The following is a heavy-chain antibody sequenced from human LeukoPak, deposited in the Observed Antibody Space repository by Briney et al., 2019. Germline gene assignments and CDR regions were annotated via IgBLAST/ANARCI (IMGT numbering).Heavy chain of an antibody. D-gene: IGHD2-8*01. J-gene: IGHJ4*02. V-gene: IGHV3-66*01. CDR2: ISSGGST. CDR1: GFTVSSNY. CDR3: ARLGGHRYCTNGVCYYRDY. Sequence: PGGSLRLSCAASGFTVSSNYMTWVRLAPGKGLEWVSFISSGGSTYYADSVKGRFTISRDNSKNTLYLQMNSLRAEDTAVYYCARLGGHRYCTNGVCYYRDYWGQGTLVTVSS.